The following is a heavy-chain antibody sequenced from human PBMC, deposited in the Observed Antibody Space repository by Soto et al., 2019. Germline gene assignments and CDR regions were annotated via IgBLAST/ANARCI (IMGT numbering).Heavy chain of an antibody. CDR1: GFTFSSYG. D-gene: IGHD6-13*01. J-gene: IGHJ4*02. CDR3: ARDIDRVGIFFSLDY. CDR2: IWYDGSNK. Sequence: QVQLVESGGGVVQPGRSLRLSCAASGFTFSSYGMHWVRQAPGKGLEWVAVIWYDGSNKYYADSVKGRFTISRDNSKNTLYLQMNSLRAEDTAVYYCARDIDRVGIFFSLDYWGQGTLVTVSS. V-gene: IGHV3-33*01.